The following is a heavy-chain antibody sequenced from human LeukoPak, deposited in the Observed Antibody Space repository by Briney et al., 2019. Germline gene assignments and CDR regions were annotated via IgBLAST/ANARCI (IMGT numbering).Heavy chain of an antibody. CDR1: GVTFSSYW. V-gene: IGHV3-74*01. CDR3: ARSLVGANRQPWQY. CDR2: INSDGSST. Sequence: PGGSLRLSCAASGVTFSSYWMHWVRQAPGKGLVWVSRINSDGSSTRYADSVKGRFTISRDNTKNTLYLQMNSLSAEDAAVYYCARSLVGANRQPWQYWGQGTLVTVSS. J-gene: IGHJ4*02. D-gene: IGHD1-26*01.